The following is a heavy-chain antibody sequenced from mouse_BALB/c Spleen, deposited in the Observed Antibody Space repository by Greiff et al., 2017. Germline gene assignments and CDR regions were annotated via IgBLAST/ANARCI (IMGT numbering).Heavy chain of an antibody. J-gene: IGHJ1*01. CDR1: GFNIKDTY. CDR3: ARWALDWYFDV. V-gene: IGHV14-3*02. Sequence: EVQLQQSGAELVKPGASVKLSCTASGFNIKDTYMHWVKQRPEQGLEWIGRIDPANGNTKYDPKFQGKATITADTSSNTAYLQLSSLTSEDTAVYYCARWALDWYFDVWGAGTTVTVSS. CDR2: IDPANGNT.